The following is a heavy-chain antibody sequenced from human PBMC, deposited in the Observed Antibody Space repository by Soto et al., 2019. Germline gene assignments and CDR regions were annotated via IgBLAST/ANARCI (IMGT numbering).Heavy chain of an antibody. CDR1: GFTFSSYE. CDR3: ARDSRSYRPGDFYYYYGMDV. Sequence: EVQVLESGGGLAQPGGSLRLSCATSGFTFSSYEMNWVRQAPGKGLEWVSYISSSGSTIYYADSVKGRFTISRDNAKNSLYLQMNSLRAEDTAVYYCARDSRSYRPGDFYYYYGMDVWGQGTTVTVSS. V-gene: IGHV3-48*03. J-gene: IGHJ6*02. CDR2: ISSSGSTI. D-gene: IGHD1-26*01.